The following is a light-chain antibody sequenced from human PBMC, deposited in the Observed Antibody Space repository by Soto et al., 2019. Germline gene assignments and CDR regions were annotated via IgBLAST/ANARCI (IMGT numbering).Light chain of an antibody. CDR1: QSVSSY. V-gene: IGKV3-20*01. CDR2: GAS. CDR3: QQYGSPPTT. Sequence: EIVLTQSPATLSLSPGERATLSCRASQSVSSYLAWYQQRPGQAPRLLIYGASSRATGIPDRFSGSGSGTDFTLTISRLEPEDFAVYYCQQYGSPPTTFGQGTKVDIK. J-gene: IGKJ1*01.